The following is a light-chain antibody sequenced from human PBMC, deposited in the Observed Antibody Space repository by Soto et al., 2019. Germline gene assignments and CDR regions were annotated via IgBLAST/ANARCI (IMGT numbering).Light chain of an antibody. CDR1: QSVISNY. V-gene: IGKV3-20*01. CDR3: QQYGSSLTWT. Sequence: EVVLTQSPGTVSLSPGERVTLSCRASQSVISNYLAWYQQRPGQAPRLLISAASSRATGIPDRFSGSGSGTDFTLSISRLEPEDFAVYYCQQYGSSLTWTFGQGTKVE. CDR2: AAS. J-gene: IGKJ1*01.